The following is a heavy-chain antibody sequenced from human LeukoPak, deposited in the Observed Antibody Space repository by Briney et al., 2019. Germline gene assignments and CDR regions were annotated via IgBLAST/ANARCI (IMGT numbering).Heavy chain of an antibody. CDR3: AKGYCSSTSCYKLDY. V-gene: IGHV3-23*01. CDR2: ISGSGGST. CDR1: GFTFSSYA. D-gene: IGHD2-2*02. Sequence: GGSLRLSCAASGFTFSSYAMSWVRQAPGQGLEWVSAISGSGGSTYYADSVKGRFTISRDNSKNTLYLQMNSLRAEDTAVYYCAKGYCSSTSCYKLDYWGQGTLVTVSS. J-gene: IGHJ4*02.